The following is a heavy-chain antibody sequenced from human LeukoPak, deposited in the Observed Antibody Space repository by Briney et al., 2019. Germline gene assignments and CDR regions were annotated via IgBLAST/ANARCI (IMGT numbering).Heavy chain of an antibody. J-gene: IGHJ3*02. CDR3: ARRPSNLVAFDI. V-gene: IGHV4-59*08. CDR2: IFYTGNT. D-gene: IGHD4/OR15-4a*01. Sequence: SETLSLACTVSGGSISPYYWSWIRQPPGKGLEWIGYIFYTGNTNYIPSLKSRVTISVDTSNNQFSLRLSSVTAADTAVYYCARRPSNLVAFDIWGQGTVVTVSS. CDR1: GGSISPYY.